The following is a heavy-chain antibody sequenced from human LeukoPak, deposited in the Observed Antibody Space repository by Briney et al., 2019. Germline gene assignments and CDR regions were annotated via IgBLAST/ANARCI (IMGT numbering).Heavy chain of an antibody. CDR2: IYHSGST. V-gene: IGHV4-38-2*01. J-gene: IGHJ4*02. CDR1: GYSISSGYY. D-gene: IGHD6-13*01. Sequence: SETLSLTCAVPGYSISSGYYWGWIRQPPGKGLEWIGSIYHSGSTYYNPSLKSRVTISVDTSKNQFSLKLSSVTAADTAVYYCARRGSSSGFDYWGQGTLVTVSS. CDR3: ARRGSSSGFDY.